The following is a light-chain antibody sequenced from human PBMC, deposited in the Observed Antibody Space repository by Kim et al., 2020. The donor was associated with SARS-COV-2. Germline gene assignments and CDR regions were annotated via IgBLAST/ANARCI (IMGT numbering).Light chain of an antibody. CDR3: QQCNGYPT. CDR2: GRS. V-gene: IGKV1-16*02. Sequence: ATVGNIVTITCRTGQGISNYLAWFQERPGKAPKSLVDGRSTMHGRVPSKFSSSGYGTNVTLTNISLQAEGCATYYCQQCNGYPTFGQRTRLEI. CDR1: QGISNY. J-gene: IGKJ5*01.